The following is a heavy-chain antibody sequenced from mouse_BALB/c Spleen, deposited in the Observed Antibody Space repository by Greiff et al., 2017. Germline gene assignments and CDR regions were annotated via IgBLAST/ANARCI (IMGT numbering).Heavy chain of an antibody. V-gene: IGHV3-8*02. CDR2: ISYSGST. CDR1: GDSITSGY. Sequence: GDSITSGYWNWIRKFPGNKLEYMGYISYSGSTYYNPSLKSRISITRYTSKNQYYLQLNSVTTEDTATYYCARYPLYYDYFDYWGQGTTLTVSS. D-gene: IGHD1-1*02. CDR3: ARYPLYYDYFDY. J-gene: IGHJ2*01.